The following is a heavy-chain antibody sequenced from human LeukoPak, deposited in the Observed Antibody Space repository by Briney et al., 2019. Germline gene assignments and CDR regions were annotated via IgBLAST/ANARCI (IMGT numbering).Heavy chain of an antibody. V-gene: IGHV3-30*02. CDR3: AKRSNYYDSSGSSFDY. J-gene: IGHJ4*02. D-gene: IGHD3-22*01. CDR1: GFAFSSYG. Sequence: QPGGPLRLSCAASGFAFSSYGMHWVRQAPGKGLEWVAFIRYDGSNKYYADSVKGRFTISRDNSKNTLYLQMNSLRAEDTAVYYCAKRSNYYDSSGSSFDYWGQGTLVTVSS. CDR2: IRYDGSNK.